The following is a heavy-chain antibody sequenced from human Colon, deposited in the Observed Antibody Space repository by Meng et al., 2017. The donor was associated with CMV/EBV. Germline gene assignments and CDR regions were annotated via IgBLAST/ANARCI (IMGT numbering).Heavy chain of an antibody. CDR3: ARAGPIGGRILAYYYYGLDV. Sequence: GGSLRLSCAGSGYTFKNHAMSWVRQAPGKGLEWVSSLGSDGSGGYTADSVKGRFTISRDNSKNTLYLQMDSLRAEDTAVYYCARAGPIGGRILAYYYYGLDVWGRGTTVTVSS. CDR2: LGSDGSGG. CDR1: GYTFKNHA. D-gene: IGHD1-14*01. J-gene: IGHJ6*02. V-gene: IGHV3-23*01.